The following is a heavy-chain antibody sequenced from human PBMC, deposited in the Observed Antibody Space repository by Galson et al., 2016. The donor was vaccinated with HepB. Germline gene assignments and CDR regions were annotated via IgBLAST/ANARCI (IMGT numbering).Heavy chain of an antibody. J-gene: IGHJ4*02. CDR1: GLTFSNAW. V-gene: IGHV3-15*01. Sequence: LRLSCAASGLTFSNAWMSWVRQAPGKGLEWVGRIKSKTDGETTEYAAPVKGRFTISRDDSKKTLYLQMNSLRNDDTAVYYCTTFILGPGRKNFDNWGQRTLVTVSS. CDR3: TTFILGPGRKNFDN. CDR2: IKSKTDGETT. D-gene: IGHD1-26*01.